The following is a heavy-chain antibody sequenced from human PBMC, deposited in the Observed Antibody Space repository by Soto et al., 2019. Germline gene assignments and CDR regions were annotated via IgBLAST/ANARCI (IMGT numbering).Heavy chain of an antibody. CDR3: ARVAREYSSSAKSAYYYYGMDV. J-gene: IGHJ6*02. Sequence: QVQLQESGPGLVKPSQTLSLTCTVSGGSISSGGYYWSWIRQHPGKGLEWIGYIYYSGSTYYNPSPKSRVTLSVDTAKNQFFLKLSSVTAADTAVYYCARVAREYSSSAKSAYYYYGMDVWGQGTTVTVSS. CDR1: GGSISSGGYY. CDR2: IYYSGST. V-gene: IGHV4-31*03. D-gene: IGHD6-13*01.